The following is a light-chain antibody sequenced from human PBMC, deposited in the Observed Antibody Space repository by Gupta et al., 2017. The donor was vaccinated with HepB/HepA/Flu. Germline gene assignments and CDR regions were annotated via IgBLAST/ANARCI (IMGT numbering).Light chain of an antibody. Sequence: DIQMTQSPSSLSASVGDRVTITCQASQDISNYLNWYQQKPGKAPKLLIYDASNWETGVPSRFSGSGFGTDFTFTISSRQQEDIASYYCQQYENLLLSTFGQGTKMEIK. V-gene: IGKV1-33*01. CDR3: QQYENLLLST. CDR2: DAS. J-gene: IGKJ2*01. CDR1: QDISNY.